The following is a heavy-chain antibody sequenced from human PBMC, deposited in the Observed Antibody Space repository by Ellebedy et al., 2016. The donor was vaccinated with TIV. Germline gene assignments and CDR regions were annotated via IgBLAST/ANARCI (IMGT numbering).Heavy chain of an antibody. CDR2: INSGGSST. D-gene: IGHD1-26*01. J-gene: IGHJ2*01. V-gene: IGHV3-74*01. Sequence: GESLKISCAASGFTFSSYSMNWVRQAPGKGLEWVSGINSGGSSTSYADSVKGRFTISRDNAKNSLYLQMNSLRAEDTALYYCAKDKGGSYGYFDLWGRGTLVTVSS. CDR1: GFTFSSYS. CDR3: AKDKGGSYGYFDL.